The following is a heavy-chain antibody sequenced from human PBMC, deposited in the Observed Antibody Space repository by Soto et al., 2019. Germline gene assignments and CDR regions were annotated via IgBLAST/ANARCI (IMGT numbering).Heavy chain of an antibody. D-gene: IGHD3-22*01. CDR1: GGTFSSYT. Sequence: QVQLVQSGAEVKKPGSSVKVSCKASGGTFSSYTISWVRQAPGQGLEWMGRIIPILGIANYAQKFQGRVTITADKSTSTAYMELSSLRSEDTAVYYCTPRLIDRLSPFDPWGQGTLVTVSS. CDR2: IIPILGIA. J-gene: IGHJ5*02. CDR3: TPRLIDRLSPFDP. V-gene: IGHV1-69*02.